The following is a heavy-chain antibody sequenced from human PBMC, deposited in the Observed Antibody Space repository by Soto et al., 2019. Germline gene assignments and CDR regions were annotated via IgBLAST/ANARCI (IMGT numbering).Heavy chain of an antibody. D-gene: IGHD3-22*01. CDR3: ARSWLSGLGGMDV. J-gene: IGHJ6*02. CDR1: GFTFSDHY. CDR2: PRNKAHSYIT. V-gene: IGHV3-72*01. Sequence: EVQLVESGGGLVQPGGSLRLSCAGTGFTFSDHYMDWVRQAPGKGLEWVGRPRNKAHSYITEYAASVKGRFTISRDDSKNSLYLQMNSLKSEDAAVYYCARSWLSGLGGMDVWGQGTTVTVS.